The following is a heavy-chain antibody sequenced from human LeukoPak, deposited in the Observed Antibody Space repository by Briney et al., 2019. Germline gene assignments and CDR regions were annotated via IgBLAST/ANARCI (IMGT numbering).Heavy chain of an antibody. J-gene: IGHJ4*02. Sequence: GRSLRLSCAASGFTFSSCAMHWVRQAPGKGLEWVVVISHDGSNNNYADSVKGRFTISRDNSKNTLYLQMNSLRPEDTAVYYCAKVRVGTAHFDYWGQGTLVTVSS. CDR3: AKVRVGTAHFDY. CDR1: GFTFSSCA. CDR2: ISHDGSNN. V-gene: IGHV3-30*04. D-gene: IGHD2-15*01.